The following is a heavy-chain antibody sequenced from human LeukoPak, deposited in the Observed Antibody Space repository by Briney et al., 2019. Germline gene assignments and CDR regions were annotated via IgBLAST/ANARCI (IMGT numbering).Heavy chain of an antibody. D-gene: IGHD1-26*01. CDR1: DYTFTSYG. CDR3: ARVGSGSYWEAFDI. J-gene: IGHJ3*02. CDR2: ISAYNGNT. V-gene: IGHV1-18*01. Sequence: GASVKVSCKASDYTFTSYGISCVRQGPGQGLEWMGWISAYNGNTNYAQKLQGRVTMTTDTSTSTAYMELRSLRSDDTAVYYCARVGSGSYWEAFDIWGQGTMVTVSS.